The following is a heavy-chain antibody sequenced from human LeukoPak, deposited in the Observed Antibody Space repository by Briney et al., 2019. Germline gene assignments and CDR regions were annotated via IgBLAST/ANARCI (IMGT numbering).Heavy chain of an antibody. D-gene: IGHD3-22*01. V-gene: IGHV1-46*01. Sequence: GGSLRLSCAASGFSFSSHGMHWVRQAPGQGLEWMGIINPGDGSTSYTQKFQGRVTMTRDTSTSTVFLDLSSLRSEDTAVYYCATAPYSSGSFQHWGQGTLVTVSS. CDR2: INPGDGST. CDR1: GFSFSSHG. CDR3: ATAPYSSGSFQH. J-gene: IGHJ1*01.